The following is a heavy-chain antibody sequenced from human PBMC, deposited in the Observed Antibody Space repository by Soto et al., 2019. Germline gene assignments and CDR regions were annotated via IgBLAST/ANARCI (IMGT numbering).Heavy chain of an antibody. CDR2: IYYSGST. Sequence: SETLSLTCTVSGGSISSGGYYWSWIRQHPGKGLEWIGYIYYSGSTYYNPSLKSRVTISVDTSKNQFSLKLSSVTAADTAVYYCARGDSTDCSNGVCSFFYNHDMDVCGQGTTVTVSS. D-gene: IGHD2-8*01. CDR3: ARGDSTDCSNGVCSFFYNHDMDV. CDR1: GGSISSGGYY. J-gene: IGHJ6*02. V-gene: IGHV4-31*03.